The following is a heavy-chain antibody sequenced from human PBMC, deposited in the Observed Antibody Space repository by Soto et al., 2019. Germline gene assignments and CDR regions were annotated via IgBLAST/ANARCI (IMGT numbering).Heavy chain of an antibody. CDR2: ISYDGSNK. J-gene: IGHJ4*02. Sequence: GGSLRLSCAASGFTFSSYGMHWVRQAPGKGLEWVAVISYDGSNKYYADSVKGRFTISRDNSKNTLYLQMNSLRAEDTAVYYCAKSRGATPNYYFDYWGQGTLVTVSS. D-gene: IGHD2-15*01. CDR3: AKSRGATPNYYFDY. CDR1: GFTFSSYG. V-gene: IGHV3-30*18.